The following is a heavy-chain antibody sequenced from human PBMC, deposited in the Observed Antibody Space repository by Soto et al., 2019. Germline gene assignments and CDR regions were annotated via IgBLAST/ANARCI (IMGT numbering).Heavy chain of an antibody. CDR3: AKFLVETGSNSGWQCCFHY. CDR2: ISGSGGTT. CDR1: GFTFSNSD. J-gene: IGHJ4*02. Sequence: EVQLLESGGGLVQPGRSLRLSCAASGFTFSNSDMSWVSQAPGQGLDWVSAISGSGGTTYYADDVKGQFTISRDNSKNSRFLQMHSVRAEDGAVYYCAKFLVETGSNSGWQCCFHYWGQGTLVPVSS. D-gene: IGHD6-25*01. V-gene: IGHV3-23*01.